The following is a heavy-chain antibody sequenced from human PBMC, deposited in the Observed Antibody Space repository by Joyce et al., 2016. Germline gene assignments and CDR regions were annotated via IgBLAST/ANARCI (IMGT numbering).Heavy chain of an antibody. CDR3: ARGKAFDV. V-gene: IGHV3-7*01. J-gene: IGHJ3*01. CDR2: IKQDGSAV. CDR1: GFTFSGTS. Sequence: EVQLVESGGGLVQPGGSLRLACAASGFTFSGTSMSWLRQAPGGGLEWVANIKQDGSAVYYLDSVKGRFTVSRDNARSLVHLQMVSLRVEDTALYYCARGKAFDVWGQGTMVTVSS.